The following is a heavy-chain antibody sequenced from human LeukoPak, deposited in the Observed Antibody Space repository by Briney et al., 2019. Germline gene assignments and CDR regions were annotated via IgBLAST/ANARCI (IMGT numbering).Heavy chain of an antibody. Sequence: GRSLRLSCAASGFTFNTYGMHWVRQAPGRGLEWVAIISKDGSNKYYADSVKGRFTISRDNSKNTLYLQMNSLRAEDTAVYYCARNLHPNYYGSGSYPHFDYWGQGTLVTVSS. CDR1: GFTFNTYG. CDR3: ARNLHPNYYGSGSYPHFDY. V-gene: IGHV3-30*03. J-gene: IGHJ4*02. CDR2: ISKDGSNK. D-gene: IGHD3-10*01.